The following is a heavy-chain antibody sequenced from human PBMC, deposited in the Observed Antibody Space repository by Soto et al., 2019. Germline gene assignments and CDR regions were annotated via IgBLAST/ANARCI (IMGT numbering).Heavy chain of an antibody. CDR3: ARGQGITTFGVYSMYYYSMDV. Sequence: QVQLVQSGAEVKKPGASVKVSCKASGYTFTNSGISWVRQAPGQGLEWMGWISTDNGNTTYAQHLQGRVSMTTDTYARTAYMDRRRLRSSDTAVYYCARGQGITTFGVYSMYYYSMDVWGQGTTVTVSS. V-gene: IGHV1-18*01. CDR2: ISTDNGNT. D-gene: IGHD3-3*01. CDR1: GYTFTNSG. J-gene: IGHJ6*02.